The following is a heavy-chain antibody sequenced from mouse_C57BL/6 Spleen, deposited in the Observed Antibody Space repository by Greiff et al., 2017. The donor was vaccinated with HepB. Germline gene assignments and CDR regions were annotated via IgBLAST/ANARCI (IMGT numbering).Heavy chain of an antibody. CDR3: TRERATVVRAMDY. V-gene: IGHV5-9-1*02. D-gene: IGHD1-1*01. CDR2: ISSGGDYI. Sequence: EVNVVESGEGLVKPGGSLKLSCAASGFTFSSYAMSWVRQTPEKRLEWVAYISSGGDYIYYADTVKGRFTISRDNARNTLYLQMSSLKSEDTAMYYCTRERATVVRAMDYWGQGSSVTVSS. J-gene: IGHJ4*01. CDR1: GFTFSSYA.